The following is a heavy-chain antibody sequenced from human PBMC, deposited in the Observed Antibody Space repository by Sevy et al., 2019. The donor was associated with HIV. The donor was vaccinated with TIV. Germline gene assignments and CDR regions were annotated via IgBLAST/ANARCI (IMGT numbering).Heavy chain of an antibody. CDR3: ARQGGVVDRAFDF. CDR1: GGSISSSAYY. V-gene: IGHV4-39*01. CDR2: SFYSGSA. J-gene: IGHJ4*02. Sequence: SETLSLTCTVSGGSISSSAYYWGWLRQPPGKGLEWIANSFYSGSAYYNPSLSGRVTISVDTSKNQFSLRLNSVTAADTAVYYCARQGGVVDRAFDFWGQGSLVTVSS. D-gene: IGHD3-10*01.